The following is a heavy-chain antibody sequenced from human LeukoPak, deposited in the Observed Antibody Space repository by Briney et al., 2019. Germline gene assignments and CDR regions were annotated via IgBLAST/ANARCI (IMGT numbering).Heavy chain of an antibody. CDR2: IYYSGST. CDR1: GGSISSSSYY. V-gene: IGHV4-39*07. CDR3: ARGRGWELRYFDWVHPHYYYYYMDV. J-gene: IGHJ6*03. Sequence: PSETLSLTCTVSGGSISSSSYYWGWIRQPPGKGLEWIGSIYYSGSTYYNPSLKSRVTISVDTSKNQFSLKLSSVTAADTAVYYCARGRGWELRYFDWVHPHYYYYYMDVWGKGTTVTISS. D-gene: IGHD3-9*01.